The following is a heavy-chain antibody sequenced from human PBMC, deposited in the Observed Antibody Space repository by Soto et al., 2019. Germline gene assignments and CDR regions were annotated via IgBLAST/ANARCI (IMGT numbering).Heavy chain of an antibody. CDR3: ARGVTFGYYYYGMDV. V-gene: IGHV3-66*01. CDR2: IYSGGST. D-gene: IGHD3-16*01. CDR1: GFTVSSNY. Sequence: PGGSLRLSCAASGFTVSSNYMSWVRQAPGKGLEWVSVIYSGGSTYYADSVKGRFTISRDNSKNTLYLQMNSLRAEDTAVYYCARGVTFGYYYYGMDVWGQGTTVTVSS. J-gene: IGHJ6*02.